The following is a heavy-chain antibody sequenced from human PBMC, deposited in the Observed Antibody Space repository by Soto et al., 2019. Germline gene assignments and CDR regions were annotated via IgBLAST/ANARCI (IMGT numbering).Heavy chain of an antibody. CDR2: INYSGST. D-gene: IGHD6-19*01. CDR1: GESISTDY. J-gene: IGHJ4*02. Sequence: ASETLSLTCTVSGESISTDYWSWIRQSPGKGLQWIGQINYSGSTSYNPSLKSRVTISVHTSNSQFSLELSSVTAADTAVYYCARGLITGSHYSGGWYYFDSWGQGTQVTVSS. V-gene: IGHV4-59*12. CDR3: ARGLITGSHYSGGWYYFDS.